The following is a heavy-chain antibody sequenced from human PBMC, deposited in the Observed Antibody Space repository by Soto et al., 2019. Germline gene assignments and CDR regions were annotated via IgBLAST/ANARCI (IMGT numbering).Heavy chain of an antibody. CDR1: GGSISRYY. J-gene: IGHJ6*03. CDR3: ARSVVPAAITHPYYYYYMDV. D-gene: IGHD2-2*02. Sequence: PSETLSLTCTVSGGSISRYYWSWIRQPPGKGLEWIGYIYYSGSTNYNPSLKSRVTISVDTSKNQFSLKLSSVTAADTAVYYCARSVVPAAITHPYYYYYMDVWGKGTTVTVSS. CDR2: IYYSGST. V-gene: IGHV4-59*08.